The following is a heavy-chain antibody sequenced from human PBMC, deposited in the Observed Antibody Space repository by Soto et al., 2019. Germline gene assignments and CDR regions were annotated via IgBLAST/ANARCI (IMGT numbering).Heavy chain of an antibody. Sequence: KTSETLSLTCTVFGAALSSGGYFYTWVRQPPGKGLEWLGYIYYSGGTNYNPSLKSRVTISLDKSKSQFSLRLISVTAADTAVYYCTREQSDDNYFDPWGQGTLVTVSS. CDR2: IYYSGGT. J-gene: IGHJ5*02. V-gene: IGHV4-61*08. CDR3: TREQSDDNYFDP. CDR1: GAALSSGGYF. D-gene: IGHD6-19*01.